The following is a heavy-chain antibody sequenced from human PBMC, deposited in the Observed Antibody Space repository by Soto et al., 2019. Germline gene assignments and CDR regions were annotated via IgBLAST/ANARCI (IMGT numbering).Heavy chain of an antibody. CDR3: ARGHYDFWSGYFATIDY. CDR2: IHYSGST. D-gene: IGHD3-3*01. J-gene: IGHJ4*02. CDR1: GGSISNYY. Sequence: SENLSLTCTVSGGSISNYYWSWIRQPPGKGLEWIGYIHYSGSTKYNPSLKSRVTISADTSKNQFSLKLSSVTAADTAVYYCARGHYDFWSGYFATIDYWGQGTLVTVSS. V-gene: IGHV4-59*08.